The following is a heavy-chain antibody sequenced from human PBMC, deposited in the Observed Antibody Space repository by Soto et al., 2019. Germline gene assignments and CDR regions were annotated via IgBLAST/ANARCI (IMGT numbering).Heavy chain of an antibody. D-gene: IGHD6-19*01. Sequence: SETLSLTCTVSGVSIRRGGYYWSWIRQHPGKGLEWIGDIFYSGNPQYNPSLKSRVTISVDTSKNQFSLKLSSVTAADTAVYYCASGQYSSAWYRAEYFQHWGQGTLVTVSS. CDR3: ASGQYSSAWYRAEYFQH. V-gene: IGHV4-31*03. CDR2: IFYSGNP. J-gene: IGHJ1*01. CDR1: GVSIRRGGYY.